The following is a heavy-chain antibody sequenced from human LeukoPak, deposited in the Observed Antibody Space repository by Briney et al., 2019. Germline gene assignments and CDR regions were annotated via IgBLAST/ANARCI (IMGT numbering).Heavy chain of an antibody. CDR1: GFTFSHYG. V-gene: IGHV3-30*03. CDR3: ACSQVIAAAGAPYYMDV. CDR2: ISHDGNNK. J-gene: IGHJ6*03. D-gene: IGHD6-13*01. Sequence: AGGSLRLSCAASGFTFSHYGMHWVRQAPGKGLEWVAVISHDGNNKYYADSMRGRFTISRDNSKNTLDLQMDSLRSEDTAVYYCACSQVIAAAGAPYYMDVWGKGTTVTVSS.